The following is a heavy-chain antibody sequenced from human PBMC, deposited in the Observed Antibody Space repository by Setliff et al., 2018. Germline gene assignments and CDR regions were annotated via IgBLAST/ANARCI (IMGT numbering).Heavy chain of an antibody. D-gene: IGHD1-26*01. CDR2: INTDSGNT. J-gene: IGHJ4*02. CDR3: VRDLGQWALDF. CDR1: GYTFNFYG. Sequence: ASVKVSCKASGYTFNFYGMHWVRQAPGQRPEWMGWINTDSGNTDYAQKFQGRVTMTKDTSTSTAYMELRSLRPDDTAVYYCVRDLGQWALDFWGQGTLVTVSS. V-gene: IGHV1-3*04.